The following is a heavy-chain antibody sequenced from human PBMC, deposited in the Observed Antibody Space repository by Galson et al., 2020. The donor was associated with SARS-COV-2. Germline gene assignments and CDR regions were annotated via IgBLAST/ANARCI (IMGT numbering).Heavy chain of an antibody. D-gene: IGHD3-22*01. J-gene: IGHJ6*03. CDR2: IDWDDDK. V-gene: IGHV2-70*11. CDR1: GFSLSTSGMC. Sequence: SGPTLVKPTQTLTLTCTFSGFSLSTSGMCVSWIRQPPGKALEWLARIDWDDDKYYSTSLKTRLTISKDTSKNQVVLTMTNMDPVDTATYYCARTYYYDSSGYFRYYYMDVWGKGTTVTVSS. CDR3: ARTYYYDSSGYFRYYYMDV.